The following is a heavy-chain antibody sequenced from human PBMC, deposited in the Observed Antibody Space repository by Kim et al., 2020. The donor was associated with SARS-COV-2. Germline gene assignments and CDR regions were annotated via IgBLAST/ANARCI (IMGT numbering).Heavy chain of an antibody. Sequence: SETLSLTCTVSGGSISSYYWSWIRQPPGKGLEWIGYIYYSGSTNYNPSLKSRVTISVDTSKNQFSLKLSSVTAADTAVYYCARLGRGAFDIWGQGTMVTVSS. V-gene: IGHV4-59*08. CDR2: IYYSGST. J-gene: IGHJ3*02. CDR3: ARLGRGAFDI. CDR1: GGSISSYY. D-gene: IGHD2-15*01.